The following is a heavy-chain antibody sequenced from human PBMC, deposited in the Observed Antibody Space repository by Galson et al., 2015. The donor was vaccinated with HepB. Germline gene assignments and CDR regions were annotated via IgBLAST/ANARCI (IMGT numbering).Heavy chain of an antibody. J-gene: IGHJ6*02. CDR3: ARRISLVRGIITKPDYYYGMDV. D-gene: IGHD3-10*01. Sequence: SLRLSCAASEFTSSSYWMNWVRQAPGKGLEWVANINPDGSEKYYVASLKGRFPISRDNAKNPLYLQMDSLRAEDTAVYYCARRISLVRGIITKPDYYYGMDVWGQGTTVTVAS. V-gene: IGHV3-7*03. CDR1: EFTSSSYW. CDR2: INPDGSEK.